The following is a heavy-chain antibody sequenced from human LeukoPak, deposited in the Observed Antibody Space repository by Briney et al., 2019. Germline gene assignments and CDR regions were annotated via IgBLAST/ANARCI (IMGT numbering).Heavy chain of an antibody. Sequence: GGSLRLFCAASGFTFSSYWMSWVRQAPGKGLEWVANIKQDGSEKYYVDSVKGRFTISRDNAKNSLYLQMNSLRAEDTAVYYCAGGGFYYYDSSGYYGFDPWGQGTLVTVSS. CDR2: IKQDGSEK. CDR3: AGGGFYYYDSSGYYGFDP. V-gene: IGHV3-7*01. CDR1: GFTFSSYW. D-gene: IGHD3-22*01. J-gene: IGHJ5*02.